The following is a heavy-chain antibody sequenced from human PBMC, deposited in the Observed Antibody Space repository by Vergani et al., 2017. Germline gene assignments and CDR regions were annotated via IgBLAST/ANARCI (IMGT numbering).Heavy chain of an antibody. CDR2: ISYDGSNK. CDR3: YSGSYHDAFDI. V-gene: IGHV3-30*03. D-gene: IGHD1-26*01. CDR1: GFTFSSYG. J-gene: IGHJ3*02. Sequence: QVQLVESGGGVVQPGRSLRLSCAASGFTFSSYGMHWVRQAPGKGLEWVAVISYDGSNKYYADSLKGRFTISRDNSKNTLSLQMNSLRAEDTAVYYCYSGSYHDAFDIWGQGTMVTVSS.